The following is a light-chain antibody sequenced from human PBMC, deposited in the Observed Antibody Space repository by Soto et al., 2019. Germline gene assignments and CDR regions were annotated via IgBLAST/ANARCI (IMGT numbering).Light chain of an antibody. Sequence: DIQLTQSPSFLSASVGDRVTITCRASQGISSYLAWYQQKQGKAPKLLIYAASTLQSGVPSRFSGSVSGTEFTITISSLQPEDFATYYCQQLNSYPLTFGGGTKVEIK. CDR3: QQLNSYPLT. CDR1: QGISSY. V-gene: IGKV1-9*01. J-gene: IGKJ4*01. CDR2: AAS.